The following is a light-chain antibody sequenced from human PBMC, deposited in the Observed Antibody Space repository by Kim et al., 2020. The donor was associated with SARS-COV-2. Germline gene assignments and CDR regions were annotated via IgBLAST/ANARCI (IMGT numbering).Light chain of an antibody. CDR2: NVT. CDR3: CSYAGSYTLV. V-gene: IGLV2-11*01. Sequence: KSVTISCTGTSSDVGNYNFVSWNQNPPGKAPKLLISNVTKRPSGVPDRFSGSKSGNTASLTNSGLQAEDEADYCCCSYAGSYTLVFGGGTQLTVL. CDR1: SSDVGNYNF. J-gene: IGLJ2*01.